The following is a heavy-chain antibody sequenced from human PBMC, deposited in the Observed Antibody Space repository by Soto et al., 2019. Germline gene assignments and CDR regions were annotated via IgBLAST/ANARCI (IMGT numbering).Heavy chain of an antibody. V-gene: IGHV3-74*01. CDR1: GFSLSSYW. Sequence: EVQLVESGGGSVQPGGSLRLSCAASGFSLSSYWMXWXXXXXXXXXVWVSRVNSDGSNTIYADSVKGRFTISRDNAKXXXXXXXXXXXXXXXXXXXXXXXXXXXXXXVDYWGQGTLVTVSS. CDR3: XXXXXXXXXXVDY. J-gene: IGHJ4*02. CDR2: VNSDGSNT.